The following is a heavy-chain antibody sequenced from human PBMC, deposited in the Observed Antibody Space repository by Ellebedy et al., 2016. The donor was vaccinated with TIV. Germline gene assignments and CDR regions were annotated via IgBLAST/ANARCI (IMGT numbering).Heavy chain of an antibody. CDR2: IKQDGSEK. Sequence: GGSLRLXXAASGFTFSSYWLHWVRQAPGKGLEWVANIKQDGSEKYYVDSVKGRFTISRDNAKNSLYLQMDSLRAEDTAVYYCARARFDPWGQGTLVTVSS. CDR1: GFTFSSYW. J-gene: IGHJ5*02. CDR3: ARARFDP. V-gene: IGHV3-7*03.